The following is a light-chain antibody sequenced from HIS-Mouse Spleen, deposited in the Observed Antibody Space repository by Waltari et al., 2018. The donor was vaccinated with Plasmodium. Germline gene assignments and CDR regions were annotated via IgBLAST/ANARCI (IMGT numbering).Light chain of an antibody. CDR3: ITRDSSGNHQV. CDR2: GKN. V-gene: IGLV3-19*01. J-gene: IGLJ3*02. Sequence: SSELTQDPAVSVALAQTVRITCQGASLRSYYASWYQQKPGQAPVLVIYGKNNRTPGNPVRISGASSRNTASLAITGAQAEDEADYYCITRDSSGNHQVFGGGTKLTGL. CDR1: SLRSYY.